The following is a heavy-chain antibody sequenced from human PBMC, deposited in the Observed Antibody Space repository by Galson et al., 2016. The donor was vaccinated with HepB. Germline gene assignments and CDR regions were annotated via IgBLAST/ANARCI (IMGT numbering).Heavy chain of an antibody. V-gene: IGHV3-48*01. J-gene: IGHJ6*02. Sequence: SLRLSCAASGFTFRSYSMNWVRQAPGKGLEWVSYISSSSSIIYYADSVKGRFTIFRDNAKDSLYLLMNSLRAEDTAVYYCARHDYYYGVDVWGQGTTVTVSS. CDR1: GFTFRSYS. CDR3: ARHDYYYGVDV. CDR2: ISSSSSII.